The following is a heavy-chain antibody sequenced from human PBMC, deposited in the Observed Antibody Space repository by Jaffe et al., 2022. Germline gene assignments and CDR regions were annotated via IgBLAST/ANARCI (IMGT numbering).Heavy chain of an antibody. CDR2: IYYSGST. V-gene: IGHV4-59*01. J-gene: IGHJ4*02. Sequence: QVQLQESGPGLVKPSETLSLTCTVSGGSISSYYWSWIRQPPGKGLEWIGYIYYSGSTNYNPSLKSRVTISVDTSKNQFSLKLSSVTAADTAVYYCARDLGGYVDYWGQGTLVTVSS. CDR1: GGSISSYY. D-gene: IGHD2-15*01. CDR3: ARDLGGYVDY.